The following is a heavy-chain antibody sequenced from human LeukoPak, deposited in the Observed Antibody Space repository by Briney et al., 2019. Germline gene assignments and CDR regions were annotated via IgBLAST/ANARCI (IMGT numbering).Heavy chain of an antibody. J-gene: IGHJ3*02. D-gene: IGHD2-2*01. CDR3: AKAITGYCSSTSCPYAFDI. CDR1: GFTFDDYA. CDR2: ISWNSGSI. V-gene: IGHV3-9*01. Sequence: GRSLRLSCAASGFTFDDYAMHWVRQAPGKGLEWVSGISWNSGSIGYADSVKGRFTISRDNAKNSLYLQTNSLRAEDTALYYCAKAITGYCSSTSCPYAFDIWGQGTMVTVSS.